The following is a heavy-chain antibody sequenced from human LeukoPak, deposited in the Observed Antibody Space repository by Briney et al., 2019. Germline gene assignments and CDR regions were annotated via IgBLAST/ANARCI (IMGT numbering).Heavy chain of an antibody. CDR1: GFSFSDFD. J-gene: IGHJ4*02. Sequence: PGGSLRLSCATSGFSFSDFDMQWVRQAPGQGLEWVAFIRSDGSNTCYGDSVKGRFTISRDNSKKILHLQMNSLRPGDTALYYCAIIPLGGRFDYWGQGTLVIVSS. CDR3: AIIPLGGRFDY. CDR2: IRSDGSNT. D-gene: IGHD3-10*01. V-gene: IGHV3-30*02.